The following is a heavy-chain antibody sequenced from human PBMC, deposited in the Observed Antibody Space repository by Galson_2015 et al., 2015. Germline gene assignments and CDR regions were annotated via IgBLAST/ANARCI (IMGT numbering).Heavy chain of an antibody. CDR3: AHTNDFWSGYYTSYFDY. V-gene: IGHV2-5*02. D-gene: IGHD3-3*01. CDR1: GFSLSTSGVG. CDR2: IYWDDDK. J-gene: IGHJ4*02. Sequence: PALVKPTQTLTLTCTFSGFSLSTSGVGVGWIRQPPGKALEWLALIYWDDDKRYSPSLKSRLTITKDTSKNQVVLTMTNMDPVDTATYYCAHTNDFWSGYYTSYFDYWGQGTLVTVSS.